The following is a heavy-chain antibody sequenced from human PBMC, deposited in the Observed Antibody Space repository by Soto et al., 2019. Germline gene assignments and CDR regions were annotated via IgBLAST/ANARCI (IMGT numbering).Heavy chain of an antibody. V-gene: IGHV4-59*01. D-gene: IGHD3-22*01. CDR1: GGSISSYY. CDR3: AGVVTYYYDSSGYSPSYNWFDP. J-gene: IGHJ5*02. Sequence: SETLSLTCTVSGGSISSYYWSWIRQPPGKGLEWIGYIYYSGSTNYNPSLKSRVTISVDTSKNQFSLKLSSVTAADTAVYYCAGVVTYYYDSSGYSPSYNWFDPWGQGTLVTVSS. CDR2: IYYSGST.